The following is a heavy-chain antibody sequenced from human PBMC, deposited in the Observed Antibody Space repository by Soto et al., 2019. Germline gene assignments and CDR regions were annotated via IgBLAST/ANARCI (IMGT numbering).Heavy chain of an antibody. CDR3: ARALTRTYYDILTCTIVRIQKGPDY. Sequence: QVQLQESGPGLVKPSQTLSLTCTVSGGSISSGGYYWSWIRQHPGKGLEWIEYIYYSGSTYYNPSLKTPVTVSVHPSEHQLSLKLSSVTAAATAVYYCARALTRTYYDILTCTIVRIQKGPDYWGQGTLVTVSS. J-gene: IGHJ4*02. CDR1: GGSISSGGYY. D-gene: IGHD3-9*01. CDR2: IYYSGST. V-gene: IGHV4-31*01.